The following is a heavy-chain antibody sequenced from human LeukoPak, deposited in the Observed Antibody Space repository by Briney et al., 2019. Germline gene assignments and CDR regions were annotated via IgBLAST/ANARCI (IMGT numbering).Heavy chain of an antibody. CDR3: ASGSYSDAL. CDR2: IYYSGST. V-gene: IGHV4-59*12. CDR1: GGSISSYY. D-gene: IGHD5-18*01. J-gene: IGHJ4*02. Sequence: PSETLSLTCTVSGGSISSYYWSWLRQPPGKGLEWVGYIYYSGSTNYNTSLKSRVTISVDTSKNQFSLKLRSLTAADTAVYYFASGSYSDALWGQGTLVTVSS.